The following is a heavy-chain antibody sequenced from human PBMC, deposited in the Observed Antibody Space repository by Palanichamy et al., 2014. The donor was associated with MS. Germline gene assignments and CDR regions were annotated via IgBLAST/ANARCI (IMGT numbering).Heavy chain of an antibody. CDR2: IYYSGST. CDR1: GAAISSSGYY. CDR3: ARQGLTTRALFD. D-gene: IGHD4-17*01. V-gene: IGHV4-39*01. Sequence: QLQLQESGPGLVKPSETLSLTCTVSGAAISSSGYYWGWIRQPPGKGLEWIGSIYYSGSTYYTPSLKSRLTISVDTSTYQFSLKLTSVTAADTAVYYCARQGLTTRALFDWGQGTLVTVSS. J-gene: IGHJ4*02.